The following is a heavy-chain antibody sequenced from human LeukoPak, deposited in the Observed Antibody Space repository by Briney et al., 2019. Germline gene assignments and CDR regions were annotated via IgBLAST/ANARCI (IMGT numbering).Heavy chain of an antibody. CDR2: INPNSGGT. D-gene: IGHD2-15*01. Sequence: ASVKVSCKASGYTFTGYYMHWVRQAPGQGLEWMGWINPNSGGTNYAQKFQGRVTMTRDTSISTAYMELSRLRSDDTAVYYCARIIGPGHYYYYMDVWGKGTTVTVSS. CDR1: GYTFTGYY. J-gene: IGHJ6*03. CDR3: ARIIGPGHYYYYMDV. V-gene: IGHV1-2*02.